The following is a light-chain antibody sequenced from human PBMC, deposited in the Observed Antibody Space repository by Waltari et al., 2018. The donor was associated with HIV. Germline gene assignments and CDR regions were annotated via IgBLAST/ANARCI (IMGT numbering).Light chain of an antibody. CDR3: QSYDTSLSGSV. V-gene: IGLV1-40*01. CDR1: SSNLGARARFY. J-gene: IGLJ3*02. CDR2: GNN. Sequence: QSVLTQPPSVSWAPGQRVTISCTGRSSNLGARARFYVLLYQQLPGNAPKLLIYGNNNRPSGVPDRFSGSKSGASASLAITGLQAEDEADYYCQSYDTSLSGSVFGGGTKLTVL.